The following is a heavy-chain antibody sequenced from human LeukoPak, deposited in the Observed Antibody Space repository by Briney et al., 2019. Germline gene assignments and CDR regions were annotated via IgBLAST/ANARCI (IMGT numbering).Heavy chain of an antibody. D-gene: IGHD6-19*01. V-gene: IGHV5-51*01. CDR1: GYSFTSYW. J-gene: IGHJ4*02. Sequence: GESLRISCKGSGYSFTSYWIGWVRQMPGKGLEWMGISYPGDSDTRYSPPFQGQITISADKSISTDYLQWSSVKASDTAMYYCAMSEEVWQWLEGAYFDYWGQGTLVTVSS. CDR2: SYPGDSDT. CDR3: AMSEEVWQWLEGAYFDY.